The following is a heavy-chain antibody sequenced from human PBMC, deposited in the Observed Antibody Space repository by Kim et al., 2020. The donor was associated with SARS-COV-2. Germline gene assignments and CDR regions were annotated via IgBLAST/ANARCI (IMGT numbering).Heavy chain of an antibody. V-gene: IGHV4-59*01. J-gene: IGHJ3*02. Sequence: SETLSLTCTVSGGSISSYYWSWIRQPPGKGLEWIGYIYYSGSTNYNPSLKSRVTISVDTSKNQFSLKLSSVTAADTAVYYCARWLQSDVDAFDIWGQGTMVTVSS. CDR1: GGSISSYY. D-gene: IGHD5-12*01. CDR2: IYYSGST. CDR3: ARWLQSDVDAFDI.